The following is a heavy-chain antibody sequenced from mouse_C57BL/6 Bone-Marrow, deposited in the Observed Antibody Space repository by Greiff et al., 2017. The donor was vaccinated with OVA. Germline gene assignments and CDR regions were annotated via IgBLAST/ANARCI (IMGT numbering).Heavy chain of an antibody. CDR3: ARLYDYDWYFDV. J-gene: IGHJ1*03. Sequence: EVKVEESGGGLVKPGGSLKLSCAASGFTFSSYAMSWVRQTPEKRLEWVATISDGGSYTYYPDNVKGRFTISRDNAKNNLYLQMSHLKSEDTAMYYCARLYDYDWYFDVWGTGTTVTVSS. CDR2: ISDGGSYT. D-gene: IGHD2-4*01. CDR1: GFTFSSYA. V-gene: IGHV5-4*03.